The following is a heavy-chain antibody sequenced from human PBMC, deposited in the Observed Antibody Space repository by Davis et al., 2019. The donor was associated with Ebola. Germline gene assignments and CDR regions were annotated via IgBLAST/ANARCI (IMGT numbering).Heavy chain of an antibody. Sequence: MPSETLSLTCAVYGGSFSGYYWSWIRQPPGKGLEWIGEINHSGSTYYNPSLKSRVTISVDTSKNQFSLKLSSVTAADTAVYYCATEYSSLYYFDYWGQGTLVTVSS. J-gene: IGHJ4*02. D-gene: IGHD6-6*01. CDR2: INHSGST. CDR3: ATEYSSLYYFDY. CDR1: GGSFSGYY. V-gene: IGHV4-34*01.